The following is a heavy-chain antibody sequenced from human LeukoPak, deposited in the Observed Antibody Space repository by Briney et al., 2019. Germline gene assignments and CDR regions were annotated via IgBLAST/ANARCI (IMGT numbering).Heavy chain of an antibody. CDR3: ARAARPLRSSYFDY. Sequence: GASVKVSCKASGGTFSSYAISWVRQAPGQGLEWMGGIIPIFGTANYAQKFQGRVTITADKSTSTAYMELSSLRSEDTAVYYCARAARPLRSSYFDYWGQGTLVTVSS. CDR1: GGTFSSYA. D-gene: IGHD6-6*01. CDR2: IIPIFGTA. J-gene: IGHJ4*02. V-gene: IGHV1-69*06.